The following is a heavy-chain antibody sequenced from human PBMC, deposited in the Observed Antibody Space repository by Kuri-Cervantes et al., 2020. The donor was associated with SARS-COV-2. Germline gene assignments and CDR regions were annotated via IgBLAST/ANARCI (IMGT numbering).Heavy chain of an antibody. CDR3: AAPITGTTDYYYYYGMDV. J-gene: IGHJ6*02. CDR1: GFTFTSSA. D-gene: IGHD1-7*01. V-gene: IGHV1-58*02. CDR2: IVVGSGNT. Sequence: SVKVSCKAPGFTFTSSAMQWVRQARGQRLEWIGWIVVGSGNTNYAQKFQERVTITRDMSTSTAYMELSSLRPEDTAVYYCAAPITGTTDYYYYYGMDVWGQGTTVTVSS.